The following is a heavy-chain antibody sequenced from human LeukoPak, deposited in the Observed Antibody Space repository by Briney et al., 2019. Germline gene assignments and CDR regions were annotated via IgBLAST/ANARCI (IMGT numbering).Heavy chain of an antibody. V-gene: IGHV3-23*01. D-gene: IGHD3-10*01. J-gene: IGHJ4*02. Sequence: GGSLRLSCAASGFTFSSYAMHWVRQAPGKGLEWVSAISGSGGDTYYADSVKGRFTISRDNSKNTLYLQMNSLRAEDTAVYFCAKDRWEGSSGNAFDYWGQGTLVTVFS. CDR1: GFTFSSYA. CDR2: ISGSGGDT. CDR3: AKDRWEGSSGNAFDY.